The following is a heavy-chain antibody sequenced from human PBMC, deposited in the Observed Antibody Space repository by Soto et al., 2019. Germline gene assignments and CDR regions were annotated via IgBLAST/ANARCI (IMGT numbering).Heavy chain of an antibody. CDR1: GGSISSGDYY. CDR3: ARVPYYYDSSGYSRNYYYYGMDV. CDR2: IYYGGST. Sequence: KTSETLSLTCTVSGGSISSGDYYWSWIRQPPGKGLEWIGYIYYGGSTYYNPSLKSRVTISVDTSKNQFSLKLSSVTAADTAVYYCARVPYYYDSSGYSRNYYYYGMDVWGQGTTVTVSS. J-gene: IGHJ6*02. D-gene: IGHD3-22*01. V-gene: IGHV4-30-4*01.